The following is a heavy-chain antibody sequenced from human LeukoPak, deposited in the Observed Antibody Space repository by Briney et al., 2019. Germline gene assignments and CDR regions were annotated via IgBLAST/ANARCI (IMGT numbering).Heavy chain of an antibody. CDR3: AKEFCQGSCSQDYFDY. V-gene: IGHV3-30*18. Sequence: AGGSLRLSCAASGFTFSTHGIHWVRQAPGKGLEWVSVISYDGHSKYYADSVKGRFTIPRDNAKNTVSLQMNSLTPEDTAVYYCAKEFCQGSCSQDYFDYWGQGTLVTVSS. CDR1: GFTFSTHG. CDR2: ISYDGHSK. J-gene: IGHJ4*02. D-gene: IGHD2-15*01.